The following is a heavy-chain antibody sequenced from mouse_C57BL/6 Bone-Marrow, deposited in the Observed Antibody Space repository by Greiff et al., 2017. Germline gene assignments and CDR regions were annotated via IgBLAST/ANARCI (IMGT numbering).Heavy chain of an antibody. D-gene: IGHD1-1*01. CDR3: ARPDYGSRYFDV. Sequence: EVQVVESGGGLVKPGGSLTLSCAASGFTFSDYGMHWVRQAPEKGLEWVAYISSGSSTIYYADTVKGRFTISRDNAKNTLFLQMTSLRSEDTAMYYCARPDYGSRYFDVWGTGTTVTVSS. V-gene: IGHV5-17*01. CDR1: GFTFSDYG. CDR2: ISSGSSTI. J-gene: IGHJ1*03.